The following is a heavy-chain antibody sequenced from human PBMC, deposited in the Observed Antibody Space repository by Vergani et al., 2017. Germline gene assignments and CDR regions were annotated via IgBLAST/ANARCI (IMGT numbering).Heavy chain of an antibody. CDR1: GGSISSYY. Sequence: QVQLQESGPGLVKPSETLSLTCTVSGGSISSYYWSWIRQPPGKGLEWIGYIYYSGSTNYNPSLKSRVTISVDTSKNQFSLKLSSVTAADTAVYYCGRGGGSYYGNFDYWGQGTLVTVSS. V-gene: IGHV4-59*01. CDR2: IYYSGST. J-gene: IGHJ4*02. D-gene: IGHD1-26*01. CDR3: GRGGGSYYGNFDY.